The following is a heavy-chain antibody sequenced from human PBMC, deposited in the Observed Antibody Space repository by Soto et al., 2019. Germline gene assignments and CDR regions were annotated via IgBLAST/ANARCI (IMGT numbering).Heavy chain of an antibody. D-gene: IGHD3-3*01. CDR2: IYSSGST. V-gene: IGHV4-4*07. CDR3: ARGQRFSDWFDP. CDR1: GGAISGYY. Sequence: ASETLSLPCTVTGGAISGYYWTWMRLSAGGGLEWIGRIYSSGSTNYNPSLKSLVTISLDTSMNHFSLRLSSVTAADTAVYYCARGQRFSDWFDPWGQGTLVTVSS. J-gene: IGHJ5*02.